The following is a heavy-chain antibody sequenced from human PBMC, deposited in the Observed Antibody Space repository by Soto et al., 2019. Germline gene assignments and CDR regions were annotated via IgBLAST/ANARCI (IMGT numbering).Heavy chain of an antibody. CDR3: ARDARITIFGVVKDYGMDV. D-gene: IGHD3-3*01. Sequence: SQTLSLTCAISGDSVSSNSAAWNWIRQSPSRGLEWLGRTYYRSKWHNDYAVSVKSRITINPDTSKNQFSLQLNSVTPEDTAVYYCARDARITIFGVVKDYGMDVWGQGTTVTVSS. V-gene: IGHV6-1*01. CDR2: TYYRSKWHN. CDR1: GDSVSSNSAA. J-gene: IGHJ6*02.